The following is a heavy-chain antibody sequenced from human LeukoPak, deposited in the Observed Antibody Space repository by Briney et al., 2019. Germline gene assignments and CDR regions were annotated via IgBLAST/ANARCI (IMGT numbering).Heavy chain of an antibody. CDR3: AKEGYSSGWYEDY. J-gene: IGHJ4*02. V-gene: IGHV3-30*02. D-gene: IGHD6-19*01. CDR1: GFTFSTYG. Sequence: PGGSLRLSCAAAGFTFSTYGIHWVRQAPGVGLEWVAFIRYDGSNKYYADSVKGRFTISRDNFMNTVYLQMNSLRPEDTAVYYCAKEGYSSGWYEDYWGQGTLVTVSS. CDR2: IRYDGSNK.